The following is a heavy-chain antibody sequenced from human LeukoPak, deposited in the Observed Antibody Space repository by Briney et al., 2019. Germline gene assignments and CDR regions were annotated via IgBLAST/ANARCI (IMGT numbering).Heavy chain of an antibody. V-gene: IGHV4-38-2*02. Sequence: SETLSLTCTVSGYSISSGYYWGWIRQPPGKGLEWIGEINHSGSTNYNPSLKSRVTISVDTSKNQFSLKLSSVTAADTAVYYCARALVLKRFLEWLFPRGAFDIWGQGTMVTVSS. CDR1: GYSISSGYY. CDR3: ARALVLKRFLEWLFPRGAFDI. J-gene: IGHJ3*02. CDR2: INHSGST. D-gene: IGHD3-3*01.